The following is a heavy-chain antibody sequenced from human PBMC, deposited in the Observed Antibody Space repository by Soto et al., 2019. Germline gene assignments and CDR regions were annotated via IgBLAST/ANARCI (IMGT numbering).Heavy chain of an antibody. D-gene: IGHD5-12*01. J-gene: IGHJ6*02. CDR3: ARGPKRGYSGYDWVYYYGMDV. Sequence: PSETLSLTCAVYGGSFSGYYWSWIRQPPGKGLEWIGEINHSGSTNYNPSLKSRVTISVDTSKNQFSLKLSSVTAADTAVYYCARGPKRGYSGYDWVYYYGMDVWGQGTTVTVSS. CDR1: GGSFSGYY. V-gene: IGHV4-34*01. CDR2: INHSGST.